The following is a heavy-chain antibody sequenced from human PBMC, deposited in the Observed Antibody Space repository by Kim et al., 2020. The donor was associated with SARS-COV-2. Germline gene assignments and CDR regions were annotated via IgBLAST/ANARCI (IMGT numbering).Heavy chain of an antibody. CDR2: IYHSGST. CDR3: ARVGYDYGDYGVYNWFDP. D-gene: IGHD4-17*01. J-gene: IGHJ5*02. V-gene: IGHV4-38-2*02. Sequence: SETLSLTCTVSGYSISSGYYWGWIRQPPGKGLEWIGSIYHSGSTYYNPSLKSRVTISVDTSKNQFSLKLSSVTAADTAVYYCARVGYDYGDYGVYNWFDP. CDR1: GYSISSGYY.